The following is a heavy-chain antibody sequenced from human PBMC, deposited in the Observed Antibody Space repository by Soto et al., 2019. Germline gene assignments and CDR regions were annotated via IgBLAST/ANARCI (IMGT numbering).Heavy chain of an antibody. J-gene: IGHJ4*02. CDR3: ARDGGRHSGGIDY. V-gene: IGHV1-69*01. CDR2: IIPIFGTA. Sequence: QVQLVQSVAEVKKPGSSVKVSCKASGVTFSSYSINWVRQAPGQGLEWMGEIIPIFGTANYAQKFQGRVTITADESTSTAYMELRSLRSEDTAVYYCARDGGRHSGGIDYCGQGTLVTVSS. CDR1: GVTFSSYS. D-gene: IGHD1-26*01.